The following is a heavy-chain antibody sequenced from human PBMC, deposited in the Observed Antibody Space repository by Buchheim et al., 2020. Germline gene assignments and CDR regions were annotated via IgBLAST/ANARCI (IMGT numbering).Heavy chain of an antibody. CDR2: IFGGGAT. CDR1: GFSVSSNY. V-gene: IGHV3-66*02. CDR3: ARLGPFDF. Sequence: EVQLVESGGGLVRPGGSLRLSCAVSGFSVSSNYMSWVRQAPGKGLEWVSVIFGGGATFFADSVKGRFTISRDYSKNTLNIQMNSLRAEDTAVYYCARLGPFDFWGQGTL. J-gene: IGHJ4*02.